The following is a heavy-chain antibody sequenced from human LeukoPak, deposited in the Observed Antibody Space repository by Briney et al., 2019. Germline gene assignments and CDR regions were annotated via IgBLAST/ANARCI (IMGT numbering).Heavy chain of an antibody. CDR1: GFTLSSYT. J-gene: IGHJ3*02. CDR3: VTDGASDI. CDR2: INSSGFYI. Sequence: GGSLRLSCAASGFTLSSYTTNWVRQAPGKGLEWVSSINSSGFYIYAADSVKGRFDVSRYYENNPLYLQMNSLRDEDTAVYYCVTDGASDIWGQGTMVTVSS. V-gene: IGHV3-21*01.